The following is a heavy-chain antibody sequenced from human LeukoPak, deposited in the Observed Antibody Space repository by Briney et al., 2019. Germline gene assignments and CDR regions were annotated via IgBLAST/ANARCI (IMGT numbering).Heavy chain of an antibody. J-gene: IGHJ4*02. CDR2: IYHSEVT. CDR3: ARPFMITFGGVIAPLSY. Sequence: PSETLSLTCTVSGYSISSGYYWGWIRQPPGKGLEWIGNIYHSEVTYHNPSLKSRVTISVDTSKNQFSLKMSSVTAADTAVYYCARPFMITFGGVIAPLSYWGQGTLVTVSS. V-gene: IGHV4-38-2*02. CDR1: GYSISSGYY. D-gene: IGHD3-16*02.